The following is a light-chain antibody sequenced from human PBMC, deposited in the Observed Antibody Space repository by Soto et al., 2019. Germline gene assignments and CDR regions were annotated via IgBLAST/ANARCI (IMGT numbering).Light chain of an antibody. CDR2: DAS. Sequence: IVSSPSPSALPLSPRERATLSCRPSQSIGLAIAWYQHKPGQAPRLLIFDASQRATGIPARFRGSGSGTDFTLSISSLEPEDFAVYHCQQRTDRPPWTFGQGTKVDIK. CDR3: QQRTDRPPWT. J-gene: IGKJ1*01. CDR1: QSIGLA. V-gene: IGKV3-11*01.